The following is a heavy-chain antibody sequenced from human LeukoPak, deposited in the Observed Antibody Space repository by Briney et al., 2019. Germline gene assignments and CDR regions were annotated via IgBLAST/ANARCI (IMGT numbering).Heavy chain of an antibody. J-gene: IGHJ3*02. Sequence: GGSLRLSCAASGFTFSSYWMHWVRHAPGKGLVWVSRINSDGSSTSYADSVKGRFTISRDNAKNTLYLQMNSLRAEDTAVYYYAREHITMVWGVINPGACDIWGQGKIVTVS. CDR3: AREHITMVWGVINPGACDI. D-gene: IGHD3-10*01. CDR1: GFTFSSYW. V-gene: IGHV3-74*01. CDR2: INSDGSST.